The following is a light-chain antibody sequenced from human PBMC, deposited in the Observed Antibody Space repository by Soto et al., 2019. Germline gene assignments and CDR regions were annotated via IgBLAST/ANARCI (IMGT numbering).Light chain of an antibody. CDR3: ISYTGSSTLV. CDR2: DVT. J-gene: IGLJ1*01. CDR1: SSDVGGYDY. V-gene: IGLV2-14*03. Sequence: QSALTQPASVSGSPGQSITISCTGTSSDVGGYDYVSWYQHHPGKAPKLMIYDVTNRPSGVSNRFSGSKSGNTASLTISGLQAEDEADYYCISYTGSSTLVFGTGTKVTVL.